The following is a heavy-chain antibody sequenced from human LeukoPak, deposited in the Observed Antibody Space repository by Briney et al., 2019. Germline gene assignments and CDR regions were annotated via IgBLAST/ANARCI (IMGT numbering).Heavy chain of an antibody. V-gene: IGHV3-23*01. J-gene: IGHJ3*01. Sequence: PGGSLRLSCAASGFTFSDCAMSWVRQAPGKGLEWVSAINGGGDATEYADSVKGRFTISRDNSKNTLYLQMNSLRPDDTAVYYCARCTASCYANAFDVWGQGTLLTVSS. CDR3: ARCTASCYANAFDV. CDR1: GFTFSDCA. D-gene: IGHD2-2*01. CDR2: INGGGDAT.